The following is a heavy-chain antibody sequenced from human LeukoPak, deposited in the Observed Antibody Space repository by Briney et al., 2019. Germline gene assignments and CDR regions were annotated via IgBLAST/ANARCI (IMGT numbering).Heavy chain of an antibody. CDR3: ARNTPSLTTYGMDV. CDR2: ISGGSSST. D-gene: IGHD1-14*01. Sequence: GGSLRLSCAASGFTFSSYSMNWVRQAPGKGLEWVSVISGGSSSTFYADSVKGRFTISRDNAKNSLYLQMDSLRAEDTAVYYRARNTPSLTTYGMDVWGQGTTVTVSS. CDR1: GFTFSSYS. J-gene: IGHJ6*02. V-gene: IGHV3-21*01.